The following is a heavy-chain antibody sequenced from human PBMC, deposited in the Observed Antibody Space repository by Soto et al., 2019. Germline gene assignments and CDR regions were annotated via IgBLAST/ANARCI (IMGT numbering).Heavy chain of an antibody. J-gene: IGHJ4*02. CDR1: GGTFSSYT. V-gene: IGHV1-69*02. CDR2: IIPILGIA. D-gene: IGHD3-9*01. CDR3: ARGPYYDILTGYYFRHQTFDY. Sequence: QVQLVQSGAEVKKPGSSVKVSCKASGGTFSSYTISWVRQAPGQGLEWMGRIIPILGIANYAQKFQGRVTITADKSTSTAYMELSSLRSEDTAVYYCARGPYYDILTGYYFRHQTFDYWGKGTLVTVSS.